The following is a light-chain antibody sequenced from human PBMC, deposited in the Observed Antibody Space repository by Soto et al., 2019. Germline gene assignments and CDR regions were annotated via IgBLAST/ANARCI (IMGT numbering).Light chain of an antibody. J-gene: IGLJ1*01. CDR3: SSYTSRSTPSV. V-gene: IGLV2-14*01. CDR2: EVS. Sequence: QSALTQPASVSGSPGQSITISCTGTSSDVGGYNYVSWYQQHPGKAPKLMIYEVSTRPSGVSNRFSGAKSCNTASLTISGLQAEDEADYYCSSYTSRSTPSVCGTGTKLTVL. CDR1: SSDVGGYNY.